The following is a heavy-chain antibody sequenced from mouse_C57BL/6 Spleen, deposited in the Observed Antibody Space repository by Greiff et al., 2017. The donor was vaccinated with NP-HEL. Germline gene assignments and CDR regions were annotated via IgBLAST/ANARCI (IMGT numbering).Heavy chain of an antibody. CDR1: GFSFNTYA. CDR2: IRSKSNNYAT. J-gene: IGHJ4*01. V-gene: IGHV10-1*01. D-gene: IGHD2-5*01. CDR3: VSAYYSNYYAMDY. Sequence: GGGLVQPKGSLKLSCAASGFSFNTYAMNWVRQAPGKGLEWVARIRSKSNNYATYYADSVKDRFTISRDDSESMLYLQMNNLKTEDTAMYYCVSAYYSNYYAMDYWGQGTSVTVSS.